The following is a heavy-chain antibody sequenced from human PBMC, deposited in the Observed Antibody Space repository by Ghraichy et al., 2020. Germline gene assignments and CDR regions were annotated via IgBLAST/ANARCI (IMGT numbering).Heavy chain of an antibody. Sequence: SETLSLTCTVSGGSISSYYWSWIRQPPGKGLEWIGYIYYSGSTNYNPSLESRVTISVDTSENQVSLKLSSVTAADTAVYYCARLSGYNTGRKEFDYWGQGTLVTVSS. V-gene: IGHV4-59*08. J-gene: IGHJ4*02. CDR1: GGSISSYY. CDR3: ARLSGYNTGRKEFDY. CDR2: IYYSGST. D-gene: IGHD5-12*01.